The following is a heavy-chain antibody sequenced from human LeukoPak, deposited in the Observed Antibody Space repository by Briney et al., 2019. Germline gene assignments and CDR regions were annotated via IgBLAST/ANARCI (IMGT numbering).Heavy chain of an antibody. CDR2: ISGSGGST. J-gene: IGHJ6*03. CDR3: ANPFSTPRSNYYIDV. Sequence: PGGSLRLSCAASGFTFSSYAMSWVRQAPGKGLEWVSAISGSGGSTYYADSVKGRFTISRDNSKSPLYLQMNSLRAEDTAVYYCANPFSTPRSNYYIDVWGKGTPVTVSS. D-gene: IGHD2-2*01. V-gene: IGHV3-23*01. CDR1: GFTFSSYA.